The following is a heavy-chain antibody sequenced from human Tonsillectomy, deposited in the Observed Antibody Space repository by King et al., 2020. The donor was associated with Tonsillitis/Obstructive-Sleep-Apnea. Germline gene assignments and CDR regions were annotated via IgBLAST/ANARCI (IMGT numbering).Heavy chain of an antibody. CDR2: INPSGAIT. CDR3: ARDWKQLSLDY. V-gene: IGHV1-46*01. CDR1: GYTFTTYC. J-gene: IGHJ4*02. Sequence: QLVQSGAEVKNPGASVKVSCKASGYTFTTYCIHWVRQAPGQGLEWMGIINPSGAITSYAQNFQGRVTMTRDTSTSTVYMELSSLRSEDTAVYYCARDWKQLSLDYWGQGTLITVSS. D-gene: IGHD1-1*01.